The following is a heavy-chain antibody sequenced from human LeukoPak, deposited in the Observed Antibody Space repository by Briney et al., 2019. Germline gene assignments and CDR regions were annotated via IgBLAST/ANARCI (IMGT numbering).Heavy chain of an antibody. CDR3: ARDRGGRAITMIVVANYFDY. J-gene: IGHJ4*02. D-gene: IGHD3-22*01. CDR1: GYTFTNYY. Sequence: ASVKVSCKASGYTFTNYYMHWVRQAPGQGLEWMGIINPSGGSTSYAQKFQGRVTMTRDTSTSTVYMELSSLRCEDTAVYYCARDRGGRAITMIVVANYFDYWGQGTLVTVSS. CDR2: INPSGGST. V-gene: IGHV1-46*01.